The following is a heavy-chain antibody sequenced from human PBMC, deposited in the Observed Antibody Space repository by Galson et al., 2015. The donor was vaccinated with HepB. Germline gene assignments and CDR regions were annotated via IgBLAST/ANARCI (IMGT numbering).Heavy chain of an antibody. Sequence: SLRLSCAASGFTFSSHWMTWVRQAPGRGLEWVGNIEQDGTEINYVDFVKGRFTISRDNAKSSLYLQMNSLRVEDTAVYYCARSSGWTSDYWGQGTLVTVSS. CDR1: GFTFSSHW. V-gene: IGHV3-7*03. J-gene: IGHJ4*02. CDR2: IEQDGTEI. D-gene: IGHD6-19*01. CDR3: ARSSGWTSDY.